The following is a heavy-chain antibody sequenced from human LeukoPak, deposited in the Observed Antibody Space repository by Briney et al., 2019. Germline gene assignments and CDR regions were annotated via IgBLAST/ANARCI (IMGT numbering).Heavy chain of an antibody. CDR1: GFTFSSYG. D-gene: IGHD6-13*01. V-gene: IGHV3-33*01. CDR3: ARERAGDYYYYGMDV. CDR2: IWYDGSNK. Sequence: GGSLRLSCAASGFTFSSYGMHWVRQAPGKGLEWVAVIWYDGSNKYYADSVKGRFTISRDNSKNTLYLQMNSLRAEDTAVYHCARERAGDYYYYGMDVWGRGTTVTVSS. J-gene: IGHJ6*04.